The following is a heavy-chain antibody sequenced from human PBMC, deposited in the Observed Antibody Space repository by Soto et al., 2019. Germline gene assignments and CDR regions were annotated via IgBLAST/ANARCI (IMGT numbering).Heavy chain of an antibody. CDR2: ISGSGGST. J-gene: IGHJ6*02. V-gene: IGHV3-23*01. CDR1: GFTFSSYA. Sequence: HPGGSLRLSCAASGFTFSSYAMSWVRQAPGKGLEWVSAISGSGGSTYYADSVKGRFTISRDNSKNTLYLQMNSLRAEDTAVYYCAKESYCSSTSCYTSYYYYGMDVWGQGTTVTVSS. CDR3: AKESYCSSTSCYTSYYYYGMDV. D-gene: IGHD2-2*02.